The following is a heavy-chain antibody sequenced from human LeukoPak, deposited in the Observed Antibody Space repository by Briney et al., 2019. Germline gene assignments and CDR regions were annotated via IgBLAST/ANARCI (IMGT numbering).Heavy chain of an antibody. J-gene: IGHJ6*02. V-gene: IGHV3-21*01. CDR2: ISSASTYI. CDR1: GFSFSDYS. Sequence: PGGSLRLSCAASGFSFSDYSMNWVRQAPGKGLEWVSSISSASTYIYYADSMKGRFTISRDNAENSLYLQMNSLRAEDTAVYYCARDSAYSTSWSDHHHYGMDVWGQGTTVTVSS. CDR3: ARDSAYSTSWSDHHHYGMDV. D-gene: IGHD6-13*01.